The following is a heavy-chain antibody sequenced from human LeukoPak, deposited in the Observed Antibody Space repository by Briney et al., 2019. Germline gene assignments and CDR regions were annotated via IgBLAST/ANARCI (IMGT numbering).Heavy chain of an antibody. CDR2: VIPIFGTA. CDR3: ARATLITIIVVVTGGFDY. J-gene: IGHJ4*02. V-gene: IGHV1-69*13. CDR1: VGTFSSYA. Sequence: SVKVSCKGSVGTFSSYAISWVRQAPGQGLEWMGGVIPIFGTANYAQKFQGRVTITADESTSTAYMELSSLRSEDTAVYYCARATLITIIVVVTGGFDYWGQGTLVTVSS. D-gene: IGHD3-22*01.